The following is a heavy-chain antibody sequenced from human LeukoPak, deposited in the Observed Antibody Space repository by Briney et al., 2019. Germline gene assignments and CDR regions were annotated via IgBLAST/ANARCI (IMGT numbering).Heavy chain of an antibody. CDR2: IYTSGST. D-gene: IGHD3-22*01. J-gene: IGHJ6*02. Sequence: SETLSLTCTVSGGSISSYYWSWIRQPAGKGLEWIGRIYTSGSTNYNPSLKSRVTMSVDTSKNQFSLKLSSVTAADTAVYYCARAPVVVISRDYYYYGMDVWGQGTTVTVS. CDR1: GGSISSYY. V-gene: IGHV4-4*07. CDR3: ARAPVVVISRDYYYYGMDV.